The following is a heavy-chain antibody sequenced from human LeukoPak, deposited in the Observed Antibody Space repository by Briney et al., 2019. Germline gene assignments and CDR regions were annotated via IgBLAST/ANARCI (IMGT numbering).Heavy chain of an antibody. CDR3: AKDQDWGPYYFDY. Sequence: GGSLRLSCAASGFTSSSYAMSWVRQAPGKGLQWVSTVSRSGDTTYYADSVKGRFTISRDNSKNTLYLQMNSLRAEDTAVYFCAKDQDWGPYYFDYWGQGTLVAVSS. J-gene: IGHJ4*02. D-gene: IGHD7-27*01. CDR1: GFTSSSYA. CDR2: VSRSGDTT. V-gene: IGHV3-23*01.